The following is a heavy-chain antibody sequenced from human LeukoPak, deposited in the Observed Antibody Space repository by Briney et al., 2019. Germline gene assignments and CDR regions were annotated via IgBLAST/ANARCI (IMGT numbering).Heavy chain of an antibody. J-gene: IGHJ4*02. Sequence: GGSLRLSCAASGFTFSAYSMNWVRQAPGKGLEWVSYISSSSSTIYYADSVKGRFTISRDNAKNSLYLQMNSLRAEDTAVYYCARDKAGAVATLFGYWGQGTLVTVSS. CDR3: ARDKAGAVATLFGY. V-gene: IGHV3-48*04. D-gene: IGHD4-23*01. CDR2: ISSSSSTI. CDR1: GFTFSAYS.